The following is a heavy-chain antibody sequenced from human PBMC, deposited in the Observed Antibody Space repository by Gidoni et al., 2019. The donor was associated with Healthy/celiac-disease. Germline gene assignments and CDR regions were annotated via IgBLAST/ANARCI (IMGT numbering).Heavy chain of an antibody. CDR1: GFTFGDYA. CDR2: IRSKAYGGTT. Sequence: EVQLVESGGGLVKPGRSLRLSCTASGFTFGDYAMSWFRQAPGKGLVWVGFIRSKAYGGTTEYAASVKGRLTISREDSKSIAYLKMNSLKTEDTAVYYCTRDERYSSSWSLPDYYYGMDVWGQGTTVTVSS. D-gene: IGHD6-13*01. J-gene: IGHJ6*02. V-gene: IGHV3-49*05. CDR3: TRDERYSSSWSLPDYYYGMDV.